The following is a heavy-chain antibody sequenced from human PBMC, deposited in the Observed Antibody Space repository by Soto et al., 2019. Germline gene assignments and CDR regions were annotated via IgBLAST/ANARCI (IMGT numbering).Heavy chain of an antibody. J-gene: IGHJ6*02. CDR3: AKARHPYSYGNLPFFYYYYGMDV. Sequence: GGSLRLSCAASGFTFSSYGMHWVRQAPGKGLEWVAVISYDGSNKYYADSVKGRFTISRDNSKNTLYLQINSLRAEDTAVYYCAKARHPYSYGNLPFFYYYYGMDVWGQGTTVTVSS. CDR1: GFTFSSYG. D-gene: IGHD5-18*01. V-gene: IGHV3-30*18. CDR2: ISYDGSNK.